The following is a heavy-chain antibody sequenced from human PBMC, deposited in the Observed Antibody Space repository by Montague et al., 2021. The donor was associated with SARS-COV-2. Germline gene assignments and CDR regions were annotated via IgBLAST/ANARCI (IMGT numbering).Heavy chain of an antibody. V-gene: IGHV4-59*01. J-gene: IGHJ5*02. CDR2: IYHSGST. CDR3: ARGLEDYGSGWNRFDP. D-gene: IGHD3-10*01. CDR1: GGPITSYY. Sequence: SETLSLTCAVSGGPITSYYWNWIRQPPGKGLEYIGYIYHSGSTTYNPSLKSRVSISVDTSKNQFSLKLRSVTAADTAVYYCARGLEDYGSGWNRFDPWGQGTLVTVSS.